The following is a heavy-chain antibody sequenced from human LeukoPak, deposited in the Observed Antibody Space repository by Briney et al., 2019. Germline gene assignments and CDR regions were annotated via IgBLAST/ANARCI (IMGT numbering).Heavy chain of an antibody. CDR3: AKGSGYDTDFDY. J-gene: IGHJ4*02. CDR2: ISGSGDNK. Sequence: PGGSLRLSCAASGFTFSTYVMSWVRQAPGKGLEWVSGISGSGDNKYYADSVKGRFTISRDNSKNTLYLQMNSLRAEDTAVYYCAKGSGYDTDFDYWGQGTLVSVSS. D-gene: IGHD5-12*01. CDR1: GFTFSTYV. V-gene: IGHV3-23*01.